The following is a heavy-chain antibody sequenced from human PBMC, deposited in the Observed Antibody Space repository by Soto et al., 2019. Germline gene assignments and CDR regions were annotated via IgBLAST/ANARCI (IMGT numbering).Heavy chain of an antibody. Sequence: GGALRLSCAAAGFTFINAWMSWVRRSPGKGLEWVGRIKSKTDGGTTDYAAPVKGRFTISRDDSKNTLYLQMNSLKTEDTAVYYCTIRYCSSTSCPYYYYGMDVWGQGTTVTVSS. CDR3: TIRYCSSTSCPYYYYGMDV. J-gene: IGHJ6*02. D-gene: IGHD2-2*01. CDR2: IKSKTDGGTT. V-gene: IGHV3-15*01. CDR1: GFTFINAW.